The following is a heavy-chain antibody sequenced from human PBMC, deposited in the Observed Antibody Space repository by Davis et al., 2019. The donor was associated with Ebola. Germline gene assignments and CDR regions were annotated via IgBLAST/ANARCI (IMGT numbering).Heavy chain of an antibody. CDR3: ARRHGACWFDP. Sequence: MPSETLSLTCTVSGGSISSSSYYWGWIRQPPGKGLEWIGSIYYSWSTYYNPSLKSRVTISVDTSTNQFSLMLSSVTAADTAVYYCARRHGACWFDPWGQGTLVTVSS. CDR1: GGSISSSSYY. D-gene: IGHD3-10*01. V-gene: IGHV4-39*07. CDR2: IYYSWST. J-gene: IGHJ5*02.